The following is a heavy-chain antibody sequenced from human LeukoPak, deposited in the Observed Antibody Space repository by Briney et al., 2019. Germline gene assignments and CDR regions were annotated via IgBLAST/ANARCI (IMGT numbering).Heavy chain of an antibody. D-gene: IGHD4/OR15-4a*01. Sequence: GASVKVSCKASGYTFTDYYMHWVRLVPGQGLEWMGRISRNSGATNYAEKFRGSVTMARDTSINTVYMEMSSLRSDDTAVYYCARDLWGWGSDYLDYWGQGTLVTVSS. CDR2: ISRNSGAT. CDR3: ARDLWGWGSDYLDY. J-gene: IGHJ4*02. CDR1: GYTFTDYY. V-gene: IGHV1-2*06.